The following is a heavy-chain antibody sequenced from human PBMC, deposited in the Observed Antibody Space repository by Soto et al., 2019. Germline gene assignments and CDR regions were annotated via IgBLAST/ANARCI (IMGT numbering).Heavy chain of an antibody. Sequence: ASVKVSCKASGYTFTGYYMHWVRQAPGQGLEWMGWINPNSGGTSYAQKFQGWVTMTRDTSISTAYMELSRLRSDDTAVYYCAREIAVLYSSGWHYYYYGMDVWGQGTTVTVSS. V-gene: IGHV1-2*04. CDR3: AREIAVLYSSGWHYYYYGMDV. D-gene: IGHD6-19*01. J-gene: IGHJ6*02. CDR2: INPNSGGT. CDR1: GYTFTGYY.